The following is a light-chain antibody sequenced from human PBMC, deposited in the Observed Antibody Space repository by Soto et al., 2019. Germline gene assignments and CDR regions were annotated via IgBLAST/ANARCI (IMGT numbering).Light chain of an antibody. CDR2: DVT. J-gene: IGKJ2*01. CDR1: QSISR. Sequence: DIQMTQSPSPLSASVGDRVTITCRASQSISRLAWYQQKPGQAPKLLIYDVTRLHNGLPSRFSGSGSGTEFTRTISSLQSDDFATYYCQQYNSYSLTFGQGTNLGIK. V-gene: IGKV1-5*01. CDR3: QQYNSYSLT.